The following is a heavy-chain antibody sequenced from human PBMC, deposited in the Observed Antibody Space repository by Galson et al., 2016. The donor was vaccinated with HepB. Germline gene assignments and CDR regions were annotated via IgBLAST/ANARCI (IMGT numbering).Heavy chain of an antibody. Sequence: SLRLSCAASGFIFNNWNMNWVRQAPGRGLEWISCITGGGEKEYYADSVRGRFTISRDNVRNSLSLQMNSLRDGDTAIYFCVRGRLGARGQGTQVTVSS. CDR1: GFIFNNWN. J-gene: IGHJ4*02. CDR2: ITGGGEKE. V-gene: IGHV3-11*01. CDR3: VRGRLGA. D-gene: IGHD3-16*01.